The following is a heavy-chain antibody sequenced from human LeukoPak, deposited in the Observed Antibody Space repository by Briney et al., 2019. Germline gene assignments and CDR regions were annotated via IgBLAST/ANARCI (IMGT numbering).Heavy chain of an antibody. D-gene: IGHD4-17*01. Sequence: ASVKVSCKASGYTFTSYGISWVRQAPGQGLEWMGWISAYNGNTNYAQKLQGRVTMTTDTSTSTAYMELRSLRSDDTAVYYCARDRRRSLGDYGDYSYAGDYWGQGTLVTVSS. V-gene: IGHV1-18*01. CDR3: ARDRRRSLGDYGDYSYAGDY. CDR2: ISAYNGNT. J-gene: IGHJ4*02. CDR1: GYTFTSYG.